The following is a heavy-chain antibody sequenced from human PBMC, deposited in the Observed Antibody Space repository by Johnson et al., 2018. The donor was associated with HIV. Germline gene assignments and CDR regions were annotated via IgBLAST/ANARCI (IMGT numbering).Heavy chain of an antibody. Sequence: LVESGGGVVRPGGSLRLSCAASGFTFDDYGMSWVRQAPGKGLEWVSGINWNGGSTGYADSVKGRFTISRDNAKNSMSLQMNSRRAEDTAVYYCARTKLELREGAFDIWGQGTLVTVSS. CDR3: ARTKLELREGAFDI. J-gene: IGHJ3*02. D-gene: IGHD1-7*01. CDR1: GFTFDDYG. CDR2: INWNGGST. V-gene: IGHV3-20*04.